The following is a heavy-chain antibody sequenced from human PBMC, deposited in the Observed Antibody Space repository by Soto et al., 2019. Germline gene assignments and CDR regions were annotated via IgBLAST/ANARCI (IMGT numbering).Heavy chain of an antibody. J-gene: IGHJ2*01. V-gene: IGHV1-69*02. D-gene: IGHD4-17*01. CDR1: GGTFSSDT. CDR3: ARPDYGDYWFFDL. Sequence: QVQLVQSGAEVKKPGSSVKVSCKASGGTFSSDTISWVRQAPGQGLEWMGRIIPIVGIPNYAQKFQGRVTITADKSTSIVYMELSSLRSEDTAVYYCARPDYGDYWFFDLWGRGTLVTVSS. CDR2: IIPIVGIP.